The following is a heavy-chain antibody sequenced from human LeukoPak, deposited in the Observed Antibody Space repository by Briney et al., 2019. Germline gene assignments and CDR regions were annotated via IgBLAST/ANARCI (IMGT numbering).Heavy chain of an antibody. J-gene: IGHJ4*02. V-gene: IGHV1-69*13. CDR3: ARLLDYYFDY. D-gene: IGHD3/OR15-3a*01. CDR1: GGTFSSYA. Sequence: ASVKVPCKASGGTFSSYAISWVRQAPGQGLEWMGGIIPIFGTANYAQKFQGRVTITADESTSTAYMELSSLRSEDTAVYYCARLLDYYFDYWGQGTLVTVSS. CDR2: IIPIFGTA.